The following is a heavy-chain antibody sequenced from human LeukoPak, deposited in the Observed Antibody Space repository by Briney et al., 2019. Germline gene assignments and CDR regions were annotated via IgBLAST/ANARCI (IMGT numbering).Heavy chain of an antibody. Sequence: GGSLRLSCAASGFTFSSYAMSWVRQAPGKGLEWVSAISGSGGSTYYADSVKGRFTISRDSSKNTLYLQMNSLRAEDTAVYYCAKGKYSSSWYAAEYFQHWGQGTLVTVSS. CDR3: AKGKYSSSWYAAEYFQH. J-gene: IGHJ1*01. D-gene: IGHD6-13*01. CDR2: ISGSGGST. CDR1: GFTFSSYA. V-gene: IGHV3-23*01.